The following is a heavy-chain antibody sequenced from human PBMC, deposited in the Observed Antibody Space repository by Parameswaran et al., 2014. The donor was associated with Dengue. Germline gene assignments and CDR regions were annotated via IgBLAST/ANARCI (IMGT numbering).Heavy chain of an antibody. J-gene: IGHJ3*02. CDR3: ARMGGRSENAFDI. D-gene: IGHD3-16*01. Sequence: VRQMPGKGLEWVSSITSSSTYIYYADSVKGRFTISRDNAKNSLYLQMNSLRAEDTAVYYCARMGGRSENAFDIWGQGTMVTVSS. V-gene: IGHV3-21*01. CDR2: ITSSSTYI.